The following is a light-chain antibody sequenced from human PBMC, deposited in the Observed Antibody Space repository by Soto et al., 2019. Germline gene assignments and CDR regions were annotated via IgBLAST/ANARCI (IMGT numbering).Light chain of an antibody. CDR2: GAS. Sequence: EIGLTQAPGTLSLSPGERATLTCRASQSVRSNLAWYQQRPGQAPRLLIYGASTRATGIPARFSGSGSGTEFTLTISSLQSEDFAVYYCQQYNNWLITFGQGTRLEIK. CDR1: QSVRSN. J-gene: IGKJ5*01. CDR3: QQYNNWLIT. V-gene: IGKV3-15*01.